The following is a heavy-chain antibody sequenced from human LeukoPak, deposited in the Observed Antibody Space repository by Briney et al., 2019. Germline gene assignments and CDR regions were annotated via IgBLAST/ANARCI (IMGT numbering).Heavy chain of an antibody. J-gene: IGHJ3*02. V-gene: IGHV3-48*03. CDR1: GFTFSSYE. CDR2: ISSSGSTI. CDR3: ARGASVVAGNDNAFDI. Sequence: GGSLRLSCAASGFTFSSYEMNWVRQAPGKGLEWVSYISSSGSTIYYADSVKGRFTISRDNARNSLYLQMNSLRAEDTAVYYCARGASVVAGNDNAFDIWGQGTMVTVSS. D-gene: IGHD6-19*01.